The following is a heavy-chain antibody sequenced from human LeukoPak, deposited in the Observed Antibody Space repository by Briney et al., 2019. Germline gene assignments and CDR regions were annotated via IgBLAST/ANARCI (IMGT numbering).Heavy chain of an antibody. J-gene: IGHJ5*02. CDR2: IYHSGST. CDR1: GGSISSGGYS. D-gene: IGHD6-13*01. Sequence: SQTLSLTCAVSGGSISSGGYSWSWIRQPPGKGLEWIGYIYHSGSTYYNPSVKSRVSISVDRSKNQFSLKLSSVTAADTAVYYCAREKQAGWFDPWGQGTRVTVSS. V-gene: IGHV4-30-2*01. CDR3: AREKQAGWFDP.